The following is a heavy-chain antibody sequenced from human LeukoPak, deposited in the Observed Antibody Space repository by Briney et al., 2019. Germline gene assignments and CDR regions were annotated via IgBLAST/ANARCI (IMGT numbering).Heavy chain of an antibody. CDR1: GITVSTNY. CDR2: IYSGGST. CDR3: ARVGGGSKSYYYMDV. Sequence: GGSLRLSCAASGITVSTNYMSWVRQAPGKGLEWVSVIYSGGSTYYADSVKGRFTISRDNSKNTLYLQMNSLRAEDTAVYYCARVGGGSKSYYYMDVWGKGTTVTVSS. D-gene: IGHD4-11*01. V-gene: IGHV3-53*01. J-gene: IGHJ6*03.